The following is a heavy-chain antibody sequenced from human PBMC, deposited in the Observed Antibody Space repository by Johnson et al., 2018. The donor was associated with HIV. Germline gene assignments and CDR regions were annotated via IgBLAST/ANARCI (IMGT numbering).Heavy chain of an antibody. Sequence: QVQLVESGGGFVQPGGSLRLSCAASSFTFSNYWMNWVRQAPGRGLEWVALIWYGGSNKYNADSVKGRFTISRDNSKNTLYLQMNSLRAEDTAVYYCAREMATIRGYAFDIWGQGTSVTVSS. CDR3: AREMATIRGYAFDI. CDR2: IWYGGSNK. J-gene: IGHJ3*02. V-gene: IGHV3-33*08. CDR1: SFTFSNYW. D-gene: IGHD5-24*01.